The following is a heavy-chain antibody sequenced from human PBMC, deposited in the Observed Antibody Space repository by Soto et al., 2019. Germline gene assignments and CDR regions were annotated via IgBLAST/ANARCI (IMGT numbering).Heavy chain of an antibody. D-gene: IGHD3-10*01. Sequence: SETLSLTCTVSGGSISSSSYYWGWIHQPPGKGLEWIGSIYYSGSTYYNPSLKSRVTISVDTSKNQFSLKLSSVTAADTAVYYCARLGSDYYGSALHYWGQGTLVTVSS. CDR3: ARLGSDYYGSALHY. CDR1: GGSISSSSYY. J-gene: IGHJ4*02. V-gene: IGHV4-39*01. CDR2: IYYSGST.